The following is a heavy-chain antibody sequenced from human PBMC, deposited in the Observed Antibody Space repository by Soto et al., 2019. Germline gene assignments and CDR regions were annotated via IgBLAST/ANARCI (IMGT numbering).Heavy chain of an antibody. CDR3: AYSSTPFDY. D-gene: IGHD6-13*01. CDR2: ISGSDSST. Sequence: GGSLRLSCAASGFTFSSYAMNWVRQAPGKGLEWVSVISGSDSSTYYADSVKGRFTISRDNSKNTLYLQMNSLRAEDTAVYYCAYSSTPFDYWGQGTLVTVSS. CDR1: GFTFSSYA. J-gene: IGHJ4*02. V-gene: IGHV3-23*01.